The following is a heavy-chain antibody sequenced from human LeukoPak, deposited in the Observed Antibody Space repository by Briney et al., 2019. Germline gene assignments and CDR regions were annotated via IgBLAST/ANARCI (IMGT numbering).Heavy chain of an antibody. J-gene: IGHJ5*02. V-gene: IGHV3-23*01. CDR1: GFTFSSYG. Sequence: GGSLRLSCAASGFTFSSYGMSWVRQAPGKGPEWVSAISAGGTTYYADSVKGRFTISRDNSKNTVYLQMNSLRAEDTAVYYCAKSKEDCCGSFDPWGQGTLVTVSS. CDR2: ISAGGTT. CDR3: AKSKEDCCGSFDP. D-gene: IGHD2-15*01.